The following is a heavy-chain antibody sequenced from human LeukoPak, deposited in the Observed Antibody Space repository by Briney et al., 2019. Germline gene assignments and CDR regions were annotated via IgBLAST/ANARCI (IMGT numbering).Heavy chain of an antibody. J-gene: IGHJ4*02. V-gene: IGHV4-39*01. D-gene: IGHD1-26*01. CDR1: GGSISSSSYY. Sequence: SETLSLTCTVSGGSISSSSYYWGWIRQSPGKGLEWIGSIYYSGSTYYNPSLKSRVTISVDTSKNQFSLKLSSVTAADTAVYYCARRVAGATFFTDYWGQGTLVTVSS. CDR3: ARRVAGATFFTDY. CDR2: IYYSGST.